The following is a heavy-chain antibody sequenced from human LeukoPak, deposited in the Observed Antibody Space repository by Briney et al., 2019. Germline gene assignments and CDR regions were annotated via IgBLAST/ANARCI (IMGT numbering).Heavy chain of an antibody. Sequence: ASVKVSCKASGYTFTGYYMHWVRQAPGQGLEWMGWINPNSGGTNYAQKFQGRVTMTRDTSISTAYMELSRLRSDDTAVYYCARSPRLYDYVWGSYHPFDYWGQGTLVTVSS. D-gene: IGHD3-16*02. CDR1: GYTFTGYY. J-gene: IGHJ4*02. V-gene: IGHV1-2*02. CDR2: INPNSGGT. CDR3: ARSPRLYDYVWGSYHPFDY.